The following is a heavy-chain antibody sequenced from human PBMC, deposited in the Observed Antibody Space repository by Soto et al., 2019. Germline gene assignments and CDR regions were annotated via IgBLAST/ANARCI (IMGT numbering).Heavy chain of an antibody. CDR3: ARDPNGDYIGAFEI. V-gene: IGHV3-23*01. Sequence: PGGSLRLSCVASGVIFSNYAMTWVRQAPGKGLEWVSSIRSSVWTSYGDTVKGRFTISRDNSKNTLYLEMNGLRDEDTAVYYCARDPNGDYIGAFEIWGQGIMVTVSS. D-gene: IGHD4-17*01. J-gene: IGHJ3*02. CDR1: GVIFSNYA. CDR2: IRSSVWT.